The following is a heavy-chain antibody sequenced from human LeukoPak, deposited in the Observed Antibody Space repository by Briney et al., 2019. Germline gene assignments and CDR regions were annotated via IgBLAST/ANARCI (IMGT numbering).Heavy chain of an antibody. CDR3: ARGVGYYDSSGYYGEVDY. Sequence: SETLSLTCTVSGGSISNYYWTWIRQPAGKGLEWIGHIYTSGSTHYNPSLKSRVTMSVDTSKNQFSLKLSSVTAADTAVYYCARGVGYYDSSGYYGEVDYWGQGTLVTVSS. CDR1: GGSISNYY. D-gene: IGHD3-22*01. J-gene: IGHJ4*02. CDR2: IYTSGST. V-gene: IGHV4-4*07.